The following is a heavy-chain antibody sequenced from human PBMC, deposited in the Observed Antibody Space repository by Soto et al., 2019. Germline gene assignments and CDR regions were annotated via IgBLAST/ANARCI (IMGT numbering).Heavy chain of an antibody. CDR1: GGSISNHY. J-gene: IGHJ4*02. CDR2: IYYNGNT. V-gene: IGHV4-59*11. D-gene: IGHD7-27*01. CDR3: TRANWYSEY. Sequence: QVQLQESGPGLVKPSEPLSLTCSVSGGSISNHYWSWIRQPPGNGLESIGYIYYNGNTNYNPSLKSRVTMSVDTSRNQISLKLTTVTAADTAVYYCTRANWYSEYWGQGTLVTVSS.